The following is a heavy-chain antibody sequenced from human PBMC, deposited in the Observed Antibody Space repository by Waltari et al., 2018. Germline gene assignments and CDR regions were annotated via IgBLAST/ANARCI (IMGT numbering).Heavy chain of an antibody. D-gene: IGHD3-3*01. CDR3: ARRHINYDFWSGYDYYFDY. V-gene: IGHV1-8*03. CDR2: MNPNSGNT. J-gene: IGHJ4*02. CDR1: GYTFTSYD. Sequence: QVQLVQSGAEVKKPGASVKVSCKASGYTFTSYDINWVRQATGQGLEWMGWMNPNSGNTGYAQKFQGRVTITRNTSISTAYMELSSLRSEDTAVYYCARRHINYDFWSGYDYYFDYCGQGTLVTVSS.